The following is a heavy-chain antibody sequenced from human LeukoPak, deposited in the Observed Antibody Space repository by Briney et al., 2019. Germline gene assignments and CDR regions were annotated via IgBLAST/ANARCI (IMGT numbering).Heavy chain of an antibody. CDR2: IKQDGSEK. Sequence: GGSLRLSCAASGFTFSSYWMSWVRQAPGKGLEWVANIKQDGSEKYYVDSVKGRFIISRDNAKNSLYLQMNSLRAEDTAVYYCARVHDYDFWSGLGAFDIWGQGTMVTVSS. V-gene: IGHV3-7*01. CDR1: GFTFSSYW. CDR3: ARVHDYDFWSGLGAFDI. J-gene: IGHJ3*02. D-gene: IGHD3-3*01.